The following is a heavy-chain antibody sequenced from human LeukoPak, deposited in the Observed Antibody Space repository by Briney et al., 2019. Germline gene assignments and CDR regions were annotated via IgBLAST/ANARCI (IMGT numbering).Heavy chain of an antibody. CDR1: VGSISTYY. J-gene: IGHJ4*02. Sequence: SETLSLTCTVSVGSISTYYWSWIRQPPGKGLEWIGYIYYSGSTNYNPSFKSRVTISVDTSKNQFSLNLSSVTAADTAVYYCARSERYNSGWYFYFDYWGQGTLVTVSS. D-gene: IGHD6-19*01. CDR3: ARSERYNSGWYFYFDY. CDR2: IYYSGST. V-gene: IGHV4-59*01.